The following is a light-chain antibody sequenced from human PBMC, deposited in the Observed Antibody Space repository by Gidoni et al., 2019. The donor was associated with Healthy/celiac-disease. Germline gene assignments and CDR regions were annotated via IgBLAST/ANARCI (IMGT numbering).Light chain of an antibody. Sequence: DGVMTQSQDSLPVSLGERATINCKSSQSVLYSSNNKNYFAWYQQKPGQPPKLLIYWAFPRECGVPDRFSGSGSATDFTLTISSLHAEDVAVYYCQEYYSTLLTFGGGTKVEIK. CDR1: QSVLYSSNNKNY. CDR3: QEYYSTLLT. V-gene: IGKV4-1*01. J-gene: IGKJ4*01. CDR2: WAF.